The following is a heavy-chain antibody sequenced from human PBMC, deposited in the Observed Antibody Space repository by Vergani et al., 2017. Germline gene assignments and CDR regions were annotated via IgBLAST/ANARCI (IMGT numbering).Heavy chain of an antibody. J-gene: IGHJ3*01. CDR1: SASINNDFYY. CDR3: AXDYKQLPSRAFDL. CDR2: IYVSGIT. D-gene: IGHD3-10*01. Sequence: QVQLQESGPGLVKPSQTLALICTVSSASINNDFYYWHWIRQPAGKGLEWIGRIYVSGITDYNSSLQSRVSMSVDTSKNEFSLTQTSVTAADTAFYYCAXDYKQLPSRAFDLWGQGTMVTVSS. V-gene: IGHV4-61*02.